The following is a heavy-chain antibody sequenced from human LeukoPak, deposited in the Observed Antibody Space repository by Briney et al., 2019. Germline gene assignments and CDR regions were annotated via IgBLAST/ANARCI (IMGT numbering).Heavy chain of an antibody. CDR2: ISWNSGSI. Sequence: GGSLRLSCAASGFTFGDYAMHWVRQAPGKGLEWVSGISWNSGSIGYADSVKGRFTISRDNAKNSLYLQMNSLRAEDTALYYCARDQRITFGGVIVRTGGYFDYWGQGTLVTVSS. J-gene: IGHJ4*02. CDR3: ARDQRITFGGVIVRTGGYFDY. CDR1: GFTFGDYA. V-gene: IGHV3-9*01. D-gene: IGHD3-16*02.